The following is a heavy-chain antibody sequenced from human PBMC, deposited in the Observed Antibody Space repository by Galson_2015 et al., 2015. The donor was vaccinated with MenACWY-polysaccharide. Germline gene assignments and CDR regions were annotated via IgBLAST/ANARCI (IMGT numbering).Heavy chain of an antibody. CDR1: GLTFSSSW. V-gene: IGHV3-7*01. D-gene: IGHD5-24*01. CDR2: IKPDASEK. J-gene: IGHJ4*02. Sequence: SLRLSCAASGLTFSSSWMNWVRQAPGKGLEWVASIKPDASEKYYVDSVKGRFTISRDNAKNSLYLQMNSLRAEDTAVYYCANWGWLPHWGQGTLVTVSS. CDR3: ANWGWLPH.